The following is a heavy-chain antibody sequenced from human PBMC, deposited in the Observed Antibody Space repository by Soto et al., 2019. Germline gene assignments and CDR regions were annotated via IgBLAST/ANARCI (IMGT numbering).Heavy chain of an antibody. CDR1: GGSITSGDNY. V-gene: IGHV4-30-4*01. Sequence: PSETLSLTCSVSGGSITSGDNYWTWIRQYPGKGLDWIGYIYYSGSTYYNPSLRSRVTISVDTSKNQFSLKLNSVTAADTAVYYCARGRKFYYDSSYNWFDPWGQGTLVTVSS. CDR2: IYYSGST. J-gene: IGHJ5*02. CDR3: ARGRKFYYDSSYNWFDP. D-gene: IGHD3-22*01.